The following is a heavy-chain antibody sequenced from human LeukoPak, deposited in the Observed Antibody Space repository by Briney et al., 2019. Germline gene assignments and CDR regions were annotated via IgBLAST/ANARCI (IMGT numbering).Heavy chain of an antibody. V-gene: IGHV3-64*01. CDR2: ISSNGGDI. CDR1: GFTFSTYP. J-gene: IGHJ4*02. CDR3: ARVRSYDSGVYYYDY. Sequence: PGGSLRLSCVASGFTFSTYPMHWVRQAPGKGLEYVSAISSNGGDIYYTNSVKGRFTISRDNAKNTLYLQMGSLRAEDMAVYYCARVRSYDSGVYYYDYWGQGTLVTVSS. D-gene: IGHD3-22*01.